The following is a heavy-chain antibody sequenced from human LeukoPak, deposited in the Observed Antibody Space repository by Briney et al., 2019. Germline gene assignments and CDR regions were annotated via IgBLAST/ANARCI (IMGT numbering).Heavy chain of an antibody. CDR3: ARHMTTANNWFVP. Sequence: ASVKVSCKASVYTFTGYYMHWVRQAPGQGLDWMGWINPNSGGTNYEQKFQGRVIMTRDTSISTAYMELSRLRFDDTAVYYCARHMTTANNWFVPWRQGTLVTVSS. CDR2: INPNSGGT. J-gene: IGHJ5*02. D-gene: IGHD4-17*01. V-gene: IGHV1-2*02. CDR1: VYTFTGYY.